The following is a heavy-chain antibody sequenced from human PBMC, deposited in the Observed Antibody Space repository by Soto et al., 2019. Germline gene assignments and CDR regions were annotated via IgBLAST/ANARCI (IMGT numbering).Heavy chain of an antibody. CDR1: GFTFSSYA. D-gene: IGHD4-17*01. CDR3: AVDYGDYRDYFDY. V-gene: IGHV3-23*01. Sequence: PGGSLRLSCAASGFTFSSYAMSWVRQAPGKGLEWVSAISGSGGSTYYADSVKGRFTISRDNAKNSLYLQMNSLRAEDTAVYYCAVDYGDYRDYFDYWGQGTLVTVSS. J-gene: IGHJ4*02. CDR2: ISGSGGST.